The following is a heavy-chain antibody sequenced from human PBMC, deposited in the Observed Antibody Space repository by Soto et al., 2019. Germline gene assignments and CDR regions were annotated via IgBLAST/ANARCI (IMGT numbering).Heavy chain of an antibody. CDR2: MSPSCGTT. Sequence: GASVKVSCKASGYTFTSYDISWVRQATGQGLEWMGWMSPSCGTTGFVQKFQGRVTVTRDTSISTAYMEVTSLTSEDTAVYYCARTIFGVATYYFDYWGQGTLVTVSS. CDR3: ARTIFGVATYYFDY. D-gene: IGHD3-3*01. CDR1: GYTFTSYD. J-gene: IGHJ4*02. V-gene: IGHV1-8*01.